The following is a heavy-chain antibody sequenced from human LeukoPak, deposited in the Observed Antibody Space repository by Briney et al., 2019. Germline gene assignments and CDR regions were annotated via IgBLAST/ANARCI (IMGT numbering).Heavy chain of an antibody. J-gene: IGHJ3*02. CDR1: GGSITGHY. D-gene: IGHD6-19*01. CDR3: AKLGHSDGWYLGAFDI. V-gene: IGHV4-59*08. CDR2: TSYSRTT. Sequence: SETLSLTCAVSGGSITGHYWNWIRQTPGMRLEWIGYTSYSRTTNYNSYFKGRATMSIDTSKNQLYLNLTSVTATDTAVYYCAKLGHSDGWYLGAFDIWGQGTTVIVSS.